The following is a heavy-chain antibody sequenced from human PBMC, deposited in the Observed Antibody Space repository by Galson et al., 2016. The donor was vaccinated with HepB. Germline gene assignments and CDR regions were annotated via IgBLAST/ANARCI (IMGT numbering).Heavy chain of an antibody. CDR1: GYTFTSYD. V-gene: IGHV1-8*01. J-gene: IGHJ5*02. CDR2: MNPDSGNT. Sequence: SVKVSCKASGYTFTSYDINWVRQATGQGLEWMGWMNPDSGNTVYAPKFQGRITMTRNTSISTAYLELSSLRSEDTAVYYCARRRAYCRGGSCSSDYSYYGMDPWGQGTLVTVSS. D-gene: IGHD2-15*01. CDR3: ARRRAYCRGGSCSSDYSYYGMDP.